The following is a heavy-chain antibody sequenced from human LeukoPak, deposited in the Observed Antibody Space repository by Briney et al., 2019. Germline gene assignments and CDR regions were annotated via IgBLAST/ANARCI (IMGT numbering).Heavy chain of an antibody. CDR2: ISYDGSNK. J-gene: IGHJ3*02. CDR3: VVLDAFNI. Sequence: GGSLRLSCAASGFTFSSYGMHWVRQAPGKGLEWVAVISYDGSNKYYADSVKGRFTISRDNSKNTLYLQMNSLRAEDTAVYYCVVLDAFNIWGQGTMVTVSS. V-gene: IGHV3-30*03. CDR1: GFTFSSYG.